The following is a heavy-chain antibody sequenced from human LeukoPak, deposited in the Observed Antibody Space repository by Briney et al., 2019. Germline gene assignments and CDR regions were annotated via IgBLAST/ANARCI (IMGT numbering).Heavy chain of an antibody. CDR3: TTDAYYYDSSGYYYGDY. Sequence: GGSLRLSCAASGFTFSNAWMNWVRQAPGKGLEWVGRIKSKTDGGTTDYAAPVKGRFTISRDDSKNTLYLQMSSLKTEDTAVYYCTTDAYYYDSSGYYYGDYWGQGTLVTVSS. CDR2: IKSKTDGGTT. CDR1: GFTFSNAW. J-gene: IGHJ4*02. D-gene: IGHD3-22*01. V-gene: IGHV3-15*07.